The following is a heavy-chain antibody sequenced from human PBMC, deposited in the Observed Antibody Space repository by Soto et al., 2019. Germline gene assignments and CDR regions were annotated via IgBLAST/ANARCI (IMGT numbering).Heavy chain of an antibody. Sequence: ASVKVSCKASGGTFSSYAISWVRQAPGQGLEWMGGIIPIFGTANYAQKFQGRVTITADESTSTAYMELSSLRSEDTAVYYCARGGYSGSYYGGNFDYWGQGTLVTVSS. CDR2: IIPIFGTA. CDR3: ARGGYSGSYYGGNFDY. V-gene: IGHV1-69*13. CDR1: GGTFSSYA. D-gene: IGHD1-26*01. J-gene: IGHJ4*02.